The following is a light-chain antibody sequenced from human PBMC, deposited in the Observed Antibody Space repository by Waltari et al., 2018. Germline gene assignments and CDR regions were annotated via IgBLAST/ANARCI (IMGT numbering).Light chain of an antibody. Sequence: DTVMTQTPLSLSVTHGQPASISCKSSQSLLHSDGKTYFYWHLQRPGQSPQILIYEVSRRSSGVPDRFSGSGAGTDFTLKISRVEAEDVGVYYCMQATHKPYAFGQGTKLEIK. V-gene: IGKV2-29*02. CDR3: MQATHKPYA. CDR2: EVS. CDR1: QSLLHSDGKTY. J-gene: IGKJ2*01.